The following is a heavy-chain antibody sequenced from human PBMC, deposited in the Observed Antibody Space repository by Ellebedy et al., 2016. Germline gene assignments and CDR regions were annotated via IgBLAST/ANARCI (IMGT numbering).Heavy chain of an antibody. D-gene: IGHD2-2*01. CDR3: ARAPCDNTNCYSSDL. J-gene: IGHJ5*02. CDR2: INLNNGNT. Sequence: DSVKVSCXTSGFMFNIYGFHWVRQAPGQGFEWMGWINLNNGNTEYARPLQGRVTMSTDTSTSTVYMELGGLRSDDTAVYFCARAPCDNTNCYSSDLWGQGTLVTVSS. CDR1: GFMFNIYG. V-gene: IGHV1-18*01.